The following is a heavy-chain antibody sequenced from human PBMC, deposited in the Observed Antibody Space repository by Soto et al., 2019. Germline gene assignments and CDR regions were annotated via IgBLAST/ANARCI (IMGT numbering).Heavy chain of an antibody. CDR3: AKKVNSGAGSQDFDY. CDR1: GFTFSSYS. V-gene: IGHV3-23*01. D-gene: IGHD3-10*01. Sequence: EVQLLESGGGLVQPGGSLRLSCAASGFTFSSYSMSWVRQAPGKGLEWVSGFRTSGDGGTTYDADSVKGRFTISRDNSNNTLFLQMNSLRAEDTAIYYCAKKVNSGAGSQDFDYWGQGTLVTVSS. CDR2: FRTSGDGGTT. J-gene: IGHJ4*02.